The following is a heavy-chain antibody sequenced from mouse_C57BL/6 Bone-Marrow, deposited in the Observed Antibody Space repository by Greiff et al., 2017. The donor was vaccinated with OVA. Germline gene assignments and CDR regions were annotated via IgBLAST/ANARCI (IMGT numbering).Heavy chain of an antibody. V-gene: IGHV1-82*01. CDR3: ARDGGYDWFAY. D-gene: IGHD2-2*01. J-gene: IGHJ3*01. Sequence: QVQLQQSGPELVKPGASVKISCKASGYAFSSSWMNWVKQRPGKGLEWIGRIYPGDGDTNYNGKFKGKATLTADKSSSTAYMQLSSLTSEDSAVYFCARDGGYDWFAYWGRGTLVTVSA. CDR1: GYAFSSSW. CDR2: IYPGDGDT.